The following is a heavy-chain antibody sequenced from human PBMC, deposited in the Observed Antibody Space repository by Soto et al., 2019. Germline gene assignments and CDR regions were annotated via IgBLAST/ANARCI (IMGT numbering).Heavy chain of an antibody. CDR1: GASISNFY. CDR3: AKGGTYYFDS. Sequence: ETLSLTCSVSGASISNFYWSWIRQSAGKGLEWIGRLYTRGTTDYNPSLKSRVTMSIDTSKNRVSLSLTSVTAADTAVYYCAKGGTYYFDSWGQGIVVTV. CDR2: LYTRGTT. J-gene: IGHJ4*02. V-gene: IGHV4-4*07. D-gene: IGHD3-16*01.